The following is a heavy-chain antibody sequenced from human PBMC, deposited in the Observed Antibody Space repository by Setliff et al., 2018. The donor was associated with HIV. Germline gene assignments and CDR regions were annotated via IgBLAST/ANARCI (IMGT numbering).Heavy chain of an antibody. Sequence: GSLRLSCAASGFTFNKYAMGWVRQAPGKGLEWVSITSGTGGSPFYADSVEGRFTISRDNSKNTVYLQMNSLRAEDTAVYCCARSKGHLYYDDDTGYVLRAFDIWGQGTMVTVSS. CDR1: GFTFNKYA. CDR2: TSGTGGSP. J-gene: IGHJ3*02. D-gene: IGHD3-22*01. CDR3: ARSKGHLYYDDDTGYVLRAFDI. V-gene: IGHV3-23*01.